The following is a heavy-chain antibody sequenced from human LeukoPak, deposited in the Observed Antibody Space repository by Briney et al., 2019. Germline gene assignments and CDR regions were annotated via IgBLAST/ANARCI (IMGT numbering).Heavy chain of an antibody. CDR1: EFTFSNYA. CDR2: STGTGYST. J-gene: IGHJ3*02. CDR3: VKGVRMGVTCAFDI. V-gene: IGHV3-23*01. Sequence: PGGPLRLSCAASEFTFSNYAMSWVRQAPGKGLEWVSGSTGTGYSTYYADSVKGRFTISRDNSKNTLYLQMNSLRAEDTAVYYCVKGVRMGVTCAFDIWGQGTMVTVSS. D-gene: IGHD1-26*01.